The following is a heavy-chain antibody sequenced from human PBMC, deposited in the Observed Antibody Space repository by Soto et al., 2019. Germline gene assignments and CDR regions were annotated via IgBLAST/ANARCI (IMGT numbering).Heavy chain of an antibody. D-gene: IGHD3-9*01. J-gene: IGHJ4*02. Sequence: QITLKESGPTLVKPTQTLTLTCTFSGFSLSSSGVGVGWIRQPPGKALEWLALIYWDDDKRYSPSLKSRLITTKDTSKNQVVLTMTNMDPVDTATYYCAHRQETGYYIQARGTFDYWGQGTLVTVSS. CDR2: IYWDDDK. CDR1: GFSLSSSGVG. CDR3: AHRQETGYYIQARGTFDY. V-gene: IGHV2-5*02.